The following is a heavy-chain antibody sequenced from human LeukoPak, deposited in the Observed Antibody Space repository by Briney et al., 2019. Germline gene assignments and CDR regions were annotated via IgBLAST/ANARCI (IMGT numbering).Heavy chain of an antibody. CDR3: ATMTTVVNYGAFDI. D-gene: IGHD4-23*01. CDR2: IIPIFGTA. J-gene: IGHJ3*02. V-gene: IGHV1-69*06. CDR1: GGTFSSYA. Sequence: SVKVSCKASGGTFSSYAISWVRQAPGQGLEWMGGIIPIFGTANYAQKFQGRVTITADKSTSTAYMELSSLRSEDTAVYYCATMTTVVNYGAFDIWGQGTMVTVSS.